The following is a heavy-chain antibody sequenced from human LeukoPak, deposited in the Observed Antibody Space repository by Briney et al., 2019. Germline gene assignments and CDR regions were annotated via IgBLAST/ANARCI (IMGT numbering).Heavy chain of an antibody. CDR3: ARAPWRIGALYFDY. V-gene: IGHV4-4*07. CDR1: GGSISSYY. Sequence: PSETLSLTCTVSGGSISSYYWSWIRQPAGKGLEWIGRIYTSGSTNYNPSLKSRVTMSVDTSKNQFSLKLSSVTAADTAVYYCARAPWRIGALYFDYWGQGTLVTVSS. CDR2: IYTSGST. D-gene: IGHD2-15*01. J-gene: IGHJ4*02.